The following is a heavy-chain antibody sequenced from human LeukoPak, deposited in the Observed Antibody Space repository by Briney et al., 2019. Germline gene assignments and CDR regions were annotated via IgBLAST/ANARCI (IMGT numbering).Heavy chain of an antibody. J-gene: IGHJ4*02. CDR3: ARGYSSSCDY. Sequence: ASVKVSCKASGYTFTSYYMHWVRQAPGQGLEWMGIINPSSGSTGYAQRFRGRVTMTRDTSTSTVYMELSSLRAEDTAVYYCARGYSSSCDYWGRGTLVTVSS. D-gene: IGHD6-13*01. V-gene: IGHV1-46*01. CDR1: GYTFTSYY. CDR2: INPSSGST.